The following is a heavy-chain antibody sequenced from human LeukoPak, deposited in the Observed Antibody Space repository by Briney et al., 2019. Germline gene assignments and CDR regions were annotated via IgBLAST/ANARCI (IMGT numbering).Heavy chain of an antibody. CDR1: GDSITTYF. CDR2: IYYSGTT. D-gene: IGHD2-2*01. Sequence: SETLSLTCTVSGDSITTYFWSWIRQPPGKGLEWIGYIYYSGTTNYNPSLKSRVTISVDTSKSQVSLKLSAVTAADTGVYYCARDRAMPTDPGYSFDPWGQGTLVTVSS. V-gene: IGHV4-59*01. J-gene: IGHJ5*02. CDR3: ARDRAMPTDPGYSFDP.